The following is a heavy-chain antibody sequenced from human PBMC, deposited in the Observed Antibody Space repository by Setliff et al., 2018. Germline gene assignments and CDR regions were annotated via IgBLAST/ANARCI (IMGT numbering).Heavy chain of an antibody. V-gene: IGHV4-59*03. D-gene: IGHD1-1*01. CDR1: GGSIRSYY. J-gene: IGHJ4*02. CDR2: IYYSGST. CDR3: AKGGTYRYFDF. Sequence: PSETLSLTCTVSGGSIRSYYWNWIRQPPGKGLEWIGYIYYSGSTNYNPSFKSRLTISVDTSKNQFSLKLTSVTAADTAFYFCAKGGTYRYFDFWGQGTLVTVSS.